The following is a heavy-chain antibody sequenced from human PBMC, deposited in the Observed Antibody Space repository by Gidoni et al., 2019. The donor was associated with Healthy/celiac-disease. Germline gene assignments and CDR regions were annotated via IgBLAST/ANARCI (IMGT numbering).Heavy chain of an antibody. CDR1: GFTFSSEA. V-gene: IGHV3-23*01. CDR3: ATRAVPAIIDY. Sequence: EVQLLESGGGLVQPGGYLRLSCSASGFTFSSEAMSWVRQPPGQGLEWVSVIGGSGGSTYYADSVKGRFTISRDNSKNTLYLQMNSLRAEDTAVYYCATRAVPAIIDYWGQGTLVTVSS. D-gene: IGHD2-2*01. J-gene: IGHJ4*02. CDR2: IGGSGGST.